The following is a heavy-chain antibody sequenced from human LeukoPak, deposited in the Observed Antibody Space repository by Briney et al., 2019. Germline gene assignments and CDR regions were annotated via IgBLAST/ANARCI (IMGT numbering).Heavy chain of an antibody. D-gene: IGHD3-10*01. CDR3: ARDSPYYDAFDI. V-gene: IGHV4-4*07. Sequence: SETLSLTCTVSGGSTSSYYWSWIRQPAGKGLEWIGRIYTSGSTNYNPSLKSRVTMSVDTSKNQFSLKLSSVTAADTAVYYCARDSPYYDAFDIWGQGTMVTVSS. J-gene: IGHJ3*02. CDR1: GGSTSSYY. CDR2: IYTSGST.